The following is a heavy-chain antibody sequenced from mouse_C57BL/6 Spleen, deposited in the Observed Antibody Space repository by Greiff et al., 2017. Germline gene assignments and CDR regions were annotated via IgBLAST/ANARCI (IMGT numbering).Heavy chain of an antibody. CDR3: ARDQDWEGAGFAY. CDR2: ISDGGSYT. V-gene: IGHV5-4*01. Sequence: EVQGVESGGGLVKPGGSLKLSCAASGFTFSSYAMSWVRQTPEKRLEWVATISDGGSYTYYPDNVKGRFTISRDNAKNNLYLQMSHLKSEDTAMYYCARDQDWEGAGFAYWGQGTLVTVSA. J-gene: IGHJ3*01. D-gene: IGHD4-1*01. CDR1: GFTFSSYA.